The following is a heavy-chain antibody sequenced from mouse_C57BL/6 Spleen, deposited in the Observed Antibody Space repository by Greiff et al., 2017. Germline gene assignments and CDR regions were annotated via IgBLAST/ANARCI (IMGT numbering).Heavy chain of an antibody. J-gene: IGHJ4*01. Sequence: QVQLKQSGPELVKPGASVTISCKASGYAFSSSWMNWVKQRPGKGLEWIGRFYPGDGDTNYNGKFKGKATLTADKSSSTAYMQLSSLTSEDSAVYFCAREDYYYGSSIYAMDYWGQGTSVTVSS. CDR3: AREDYYYGSSIYAMDY. D-gene: IGHD1-1*01. CDR1: GYAFSSSW. CDR2: FYPGDGDT. V-gene: IGHV1-82*01.